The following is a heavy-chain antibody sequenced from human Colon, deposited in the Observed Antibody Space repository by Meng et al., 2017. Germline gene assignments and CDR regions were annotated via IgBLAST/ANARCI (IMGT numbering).Heavy chain of an antibody. Sequence: GESLKISCKGSGYSFSKFWIGWVRQMPGKGLEWMGIIYPGDCDTRYSPSFQGQVTISADKSITTAYLQWSSLKASDTAMYYCARQPPDYGDYDPYFDYWGQGNLVTVSS. V-gene: IGHV5-51*01. CDR3: ARQPPDYGDYDPYFDY. CDR1: GYSFSKFW. D-gene: IGHD4-17*01. CDR2: IYPGDCDT. J-gene: IGHJ4*02.